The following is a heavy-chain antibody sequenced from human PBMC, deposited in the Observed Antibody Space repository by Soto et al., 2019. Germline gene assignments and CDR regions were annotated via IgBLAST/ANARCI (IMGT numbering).Heavy chain of an antibody. J-gene: IGHJ4*02. Sequence: QVQLVKSGGGVVQPGRSLRLSCAASGFTFSSYAMHWVRQAPGKGLEWVAVISYDGSNKYYADSVKGRFTISRDNSKNTLYLQMNSLRAEDTAVYYCARDMFFDYWGQGALVTVSS. CDR1: GFTFSSYA. D-gene: IGHD3-10*02. CDR3: ARDMFFDY. CDR2: ISYDGSNK. V-gene: IGHV3-30-3*01.